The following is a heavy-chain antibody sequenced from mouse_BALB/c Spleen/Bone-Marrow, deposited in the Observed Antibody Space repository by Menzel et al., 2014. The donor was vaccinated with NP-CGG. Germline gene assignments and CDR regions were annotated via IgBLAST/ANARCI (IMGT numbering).Heavy chain of an antibody. Sequence: VQLQQSGAELVRPGTSVKVSCKASGYAFTNYLIEWVNQRPGQGLEWIGMINPGSAGTNYNEKFKGKATLTADKSSSTAYMQLSSLTSDDSAVYFCARELPRGFAYWGQGTLVTVSA. J-gene: IGHJ3*01. D-gene: IGHD1-1*01. CDR2: INPGSAGT. CDR1: GYAFTNYL. V-gene: IGHV1-54*03. CDR3: ARELPRGFAY.